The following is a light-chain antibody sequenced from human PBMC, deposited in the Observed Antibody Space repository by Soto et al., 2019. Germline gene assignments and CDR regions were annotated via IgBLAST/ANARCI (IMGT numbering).Light chain of an antibody. V-gene: IGLV1-47*02. CDR3: AAWDDSLSGVV. CDR2: SNN. J-gene: IGLJ2*01. CDR1: SSNIGSNY. Sequence: QSVLTQPPSASGTPGQRVTISCSGSSSNIGSNYVYWYQQLPGTAPKLLIYSNNQRPSGVPDRFSGSKSGTSASLAISGLRHEDEADYYCAAWDDSLSGVVFGGGTKVTVL.